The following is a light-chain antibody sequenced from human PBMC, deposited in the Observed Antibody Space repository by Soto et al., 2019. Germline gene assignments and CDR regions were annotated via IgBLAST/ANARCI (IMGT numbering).Light chain of an antibody. Sequence: EIVLTQSPGTLSLSPGDRATLSCRASQSVNSNFLAWYQQKPGQAPRLLIYGASSRATGIPDTFSGSGSGTDFTLTISRLEPGDFAVYYCQQYGTSPWTFGQGTRWISN. J-gene: IGKJ1*01. V-gene: IGKV3-20*01. CDR1: QSVNSNF. CDR2: GAS. CDR3: QQYGTSPWT.